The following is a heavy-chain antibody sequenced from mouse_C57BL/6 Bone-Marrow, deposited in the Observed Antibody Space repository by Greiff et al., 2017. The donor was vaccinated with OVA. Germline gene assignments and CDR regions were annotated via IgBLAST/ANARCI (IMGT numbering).Heavy chain of an antibody. CDR3: ASWIYYYGSSYVTYYAMDY. D-gene: IGHD1-1*01. CDR1: GYTFTDYY. J-gene: IGHJ4*01. CDR2: IFPGSGST. Sequence: QVQLQQSGPELVKPGASVKISCKASGYTFTDYYINWVKQRPGQGLEWIGWIFPGSGSTYYNEKFKGKATLTVDKSSSTAYMQLSSLTSEDSAVYFCASWIYYYGSSYVTYYAMDYWGQGTSVTVSS. V-gene: IGHV1-75*01.